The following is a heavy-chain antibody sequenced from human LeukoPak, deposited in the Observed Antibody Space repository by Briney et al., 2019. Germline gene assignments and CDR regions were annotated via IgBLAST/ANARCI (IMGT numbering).Heavy chain of an antibody. J-gene: IGHJ4*02. CDR3: AKDPGTTVTTIF. CDR1: GFTFSSYG. CDR2: IRYDGSNK. V-gene: IGHV3-30*02. D-gene: IGHD4-17*01. Sequence: GGSLRLSCAASGFTFSSYGMHWVRQAPGKGLEWVAFIRYDGSNKYYADSVEGRFTISRDNSKNTLYLQMNSLRAEDTAVYYCAKDPGTTVTTIFWGQGTLVTVSS.